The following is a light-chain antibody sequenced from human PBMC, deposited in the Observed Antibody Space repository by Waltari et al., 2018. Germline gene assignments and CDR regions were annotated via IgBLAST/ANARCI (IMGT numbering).Light chain of an antibody. CDR3: LQDYNYPLT. Sequence: AIQVTQSPSTLSASVGDSVTITCRASQGIRTELGWYQQIPGTAPKLLIYASTLEFGVPSRFSGSGSGTDFSLTIDGLQPEDFATYYCLQDYNYPLTFGGGTKVEIK. CDR1: QGIRTE. CDR2: AS. J-gene: IGKJ4*01. V-gene: IGKV1-6*01.